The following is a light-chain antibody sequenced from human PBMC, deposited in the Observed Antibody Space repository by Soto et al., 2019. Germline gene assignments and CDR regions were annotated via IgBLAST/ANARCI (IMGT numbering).Light chain of an antibody. CDR3: HQYDSYPRT. CDR1: QSLDRDY. V-gene: IGKV1-5*03. Sequence: IQMTQSPSTLSASLGDRVTMTCRASQSLDRDYLAWYQQKPGKAPNLLIYKASTLERGVPSRFSGGGSGTAFTLTISSLQPDDFATYYCHQYDSYPRTFGQGTKVDLK. CDR2: KAS. J-gene: IGKJ1*01.